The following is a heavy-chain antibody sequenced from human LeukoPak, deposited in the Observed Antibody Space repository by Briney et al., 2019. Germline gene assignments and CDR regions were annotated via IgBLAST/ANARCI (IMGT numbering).Heavy chain of an antibody. CDR3: ARGFYYYYYCMDV. CDR2: IYTSGTP. Sequence: TLSLTRSVSGASITSGSYYWTWVRQPAGKGLEWIGRIYTSGTPYYNPSLKSRVTISLDTSKSQFSLKLSSVTAADTAVYYCARGFYYYYYCMDVWGKGTTVTVSS. V-gene: IGHV4-61*02. CDR1: GASITSGSYY. J-gene: IGHJ6*03.